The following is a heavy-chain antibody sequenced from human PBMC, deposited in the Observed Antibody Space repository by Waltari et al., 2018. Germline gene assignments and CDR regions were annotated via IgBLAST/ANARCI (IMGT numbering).Heavy chain of an antibody. CDR3: ARDTPGDGIDY. Sequence: EVQLVESGGGLVQPGGSLRLSCAASGFTFSNYWMHWVLQVPGKGLIWVSHANRDGSSPTYADSVKGRFTISRDNAKNTRYLQMNSLRAEDTAIYYCARDTPGDGIDYWGQGILVTVSS. D-gene: IGHD7-27*01. CDR2: ANRDGSSP. J-gene: IGHJ4*02. V-gene: IGHV3-74*01. CDR1: GFTFSNYW.